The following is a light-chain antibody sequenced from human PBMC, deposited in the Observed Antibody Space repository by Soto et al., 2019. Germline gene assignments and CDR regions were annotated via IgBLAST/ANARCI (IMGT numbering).Light chain of an antibody. V-gene: IGKV3-11*01. Sequence: EIVFTQSPGTLSLSPGERATLSCRASQSVTNFLAWYKQKPGQSPSLLIYNASHRATGIPARFSGSGSGTDFTLTISSLEPEDFAVYYCQQRYRWPETFGQGTKVDIK. J-gene: IGKJ1*01. CDR2: NAS. CDR3: QQRYRWPET. CDR1: QSVTNF.